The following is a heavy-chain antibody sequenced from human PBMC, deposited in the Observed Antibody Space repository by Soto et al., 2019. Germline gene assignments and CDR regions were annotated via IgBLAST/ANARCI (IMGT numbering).Heavy chain of an antibody. D-gene: IGHD3-16*01. Sequence: EVQLVESGGGLVQPGRSLRLSCAASGFTFSSYWLSWVRQAPGKGLEWVADIKQDGSEKYYVASVMGRFTISRDNAKNSLYLQMNSLRVEDTAVYYCAREGVYGLGVWGQGTTVTVSS. CDR3: AREGVYGLGV. CDR1: GFTFSSYW. J-gene: IGHJ6*02. V-gene: IGHV3-7*03. CDR2: IKQDGSEK.